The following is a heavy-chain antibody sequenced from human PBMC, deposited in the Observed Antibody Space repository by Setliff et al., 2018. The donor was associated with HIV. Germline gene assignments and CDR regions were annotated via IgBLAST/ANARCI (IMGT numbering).Heavy chain of an antibody. Sequence: GGSLRLSCAASGFTFSSYGMHWVRQAPGKGLEWVAVIWYDGSNKYYADSVKGRFTISGDNSKNTLFLQMNSLRPEDTAVYYCARDDSNYRQHGMDVWGQGTTVTVSS. J-gene: IGHJ6*02. D-gene: IGHD4-4*01. V-gene: IGHV3-33*08. CDR1: GFTFSSYG. CDR3: ARDDSNYRQHGMDV. CDR2: IWYDGSNK.